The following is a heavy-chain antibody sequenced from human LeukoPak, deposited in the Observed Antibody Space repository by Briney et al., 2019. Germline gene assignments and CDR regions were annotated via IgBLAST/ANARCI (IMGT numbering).Heavy chain of an antibody. CDR1: DGSISSYY. V-gene: IGHV4-59*01. J-gene: IGHJ4*02. CDR3: ASLSSGYYYSIDY. CDR2: IYYSGST. Sequence: SETLSLTCTVSDGSISSYYWSWIRQPPGKGLEWIGYIYYSGSTNYNPSLKSRVTISVDTSKNQFSLKLSSVTAADTAVYYCASLSSGYYYSIDYWGQGTLVTVSS. D-gene: IGHD3-22*01.